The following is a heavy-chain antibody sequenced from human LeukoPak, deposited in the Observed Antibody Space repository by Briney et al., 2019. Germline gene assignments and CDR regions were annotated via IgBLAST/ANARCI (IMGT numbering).Heavy chain of an antibody. V-gene: IGHV1-8*03. Sequence: ASVKVSCKASGYTFTSHDINWVRQATGQGLEWMGWLNPNSGNTGYAQKLQGRVTITRNTSISTAYMELSSLRSEDTAVYYCARGGIPNWNDVLYYYYYMDVWGKGTTVTVSS. CDR3: ARGGIPNWNDVLYYYYYMDV. CDR2: LNPNSGNT. D-gene: IGHD1-1*01. CDR1: GYTFTSHD. J-gene: IGHJ6*03.